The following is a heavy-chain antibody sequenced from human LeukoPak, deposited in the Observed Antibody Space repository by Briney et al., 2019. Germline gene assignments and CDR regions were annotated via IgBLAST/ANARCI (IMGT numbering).Heavy chain of an antibody. Sequence: TGGSLRLSCAASGFTFSSYAMSWVRQAPGKGLEWVSAISGSGGSTYYADSVKGRFTISRDNSKNTLYLQMNSPRAEDTAVYYCAHEGEVVPAATYFDYWGQGTLVTVSS. D-gene: IGHD2-2*01. CDR2: ISGSGGST. CDR1: GFTFSSYA. CDR3: AHEGEVVPAATYFDY. J-gene: IGHJ4*02. V-gene: IGHV3-23*01.